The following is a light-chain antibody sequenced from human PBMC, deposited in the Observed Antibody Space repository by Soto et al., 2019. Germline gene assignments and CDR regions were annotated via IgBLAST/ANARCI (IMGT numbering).Light chain of an antibody. J-gene: IGKJ1*01. CDR2: DAS. CDR1: QSISSW. Sequence: DIQMTQSPYTLSASVGDRVTITCRASQSISSWLAWYQQKPGKAPKLLIYDASSLESGVPSRFSGSASGTDFTLTIRNMQREDFATYYCLQTYNLPRTFGQGTKVDI. CDR3: LQTYNLPRT. V-gene: IGKV1-5*01.